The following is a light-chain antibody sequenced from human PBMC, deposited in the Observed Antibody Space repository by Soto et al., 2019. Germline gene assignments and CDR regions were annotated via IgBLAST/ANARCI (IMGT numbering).Light chain of an antibody. Sequence: DVHMTQSPSSLFASVGYRFTITCQATQDINIYLNWYQQKPGKAPNLLIYDASNLEIGVPSRFSGSGSGTDFTFTISSLQPEDIEPYYCQQYDNLPITFGQGTRLEIK. V-gene: IGKV1-33*01. J-gene: IGKJ5*01. CDR3: QQYDNLPIT. CDR2: DAS. CDR1: QDINIY.